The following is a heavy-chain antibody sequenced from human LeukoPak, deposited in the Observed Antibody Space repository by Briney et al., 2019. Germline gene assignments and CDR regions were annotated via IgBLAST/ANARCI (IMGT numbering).Heavy chain of an antibody. Sequence: PGGSLRLSCAASGFTFSSYSMNWVRQAPGKGLEWVSSISSSSYIYYADSVKGRFTISRDNAKNSLYLQMNSLRAEDTAVYYCARDASYYYDSSGFNAFDIWGQGTMVTVSS. CDR1: GFTFSSYS. CDR3: ARDASYYYDSSGFNAFDI. CDR2: ISSSSYI. J-gene: IGHJ3*02. V-gene: IGHV3-21*01. D-gene: IGHD3-22*01.